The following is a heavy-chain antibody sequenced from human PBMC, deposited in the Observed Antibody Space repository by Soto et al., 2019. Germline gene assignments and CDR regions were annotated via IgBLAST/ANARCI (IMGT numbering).Heavy chain of an antibody. V-gene: IGHV3-23*01. CDR3: AKKVPGSNPLDS. D-gene: IGHD1-1*01. Sequence: GGSLRLSCAASGFTFSSYAMTWVRQAPGKGLEWVSGIIGSGGSKYYADSVKGRFTISRDNSKNTLYLQMNSLRVEDTAVYYCAKKVPGSNPLDSWGQGALVTVSS. CDR1: GFTFSSYA. CDR2: IIGSGGSK. J-gene: IGHJ4*02.